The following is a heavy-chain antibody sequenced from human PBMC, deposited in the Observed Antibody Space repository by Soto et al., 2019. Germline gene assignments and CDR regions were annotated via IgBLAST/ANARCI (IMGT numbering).Heavy chain of an antibody. CDR2: IIPSGGTT. V-gene: IGHV3-23*01. CDR3: AKGRTGSFYSSFGY. Sequence: EVQLLESGGGLVQPGGSLRLSCAASGFTFSSYSMGWVRQPPGKGLEWVSTIIPSGGTTYYAGSVKGRFTISRDNTKNTLSLQMNSLRAEDTAVHFCAKGRTGSFYSSFGYWGQGALVTVSS. J-gene: IGHJ4*02. D-gene: IGHD3-10*01. CDR1: GFTFSSYS.